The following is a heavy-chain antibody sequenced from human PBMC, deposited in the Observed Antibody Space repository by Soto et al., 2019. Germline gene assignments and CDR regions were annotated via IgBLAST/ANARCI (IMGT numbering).Heavy chain of an antibody. CDR1: GFTFSSYA. CDR3: AKSLYSSGWDRNYYYYYGMDV. J-gene: IGHJ6*02. V-gene: IGHV3-23*01. D-gene: IGHD6-19*01. Sequence: EVQLLESGGGLVQPGGSLRLSCAASGFTFSSYAMSWVRQAPGKGLEWVSAISGSGGSTYYADSVKGRFTISRDNSKNTLYLQMSSLRAEDTAVYYCAKSLYSSGWDRNYYYYYGMDVWGQGTTVTVSS. CDR2: ISGSGGST.